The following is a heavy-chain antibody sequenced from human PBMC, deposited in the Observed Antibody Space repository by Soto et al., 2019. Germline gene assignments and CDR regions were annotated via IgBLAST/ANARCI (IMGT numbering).Heavy chain of an antibody. CDR2: ISGSGGST. J-gene: IGHJ4*02. CDR1: GFTFSSYA. D-gene: IGHD6-13*01. Sequence: GESLKISCAASGFTFSSYAMSWVRQAPGKGLEWVSAISGSGGSTYYADSVKGRFTISRDNSKNTLYLQMNSLRDEDTAVYYCAKASSWFDYWGQGTLVTVSS. V-gene: IGHV3-23*01. CDR3: AKASSWFDY.